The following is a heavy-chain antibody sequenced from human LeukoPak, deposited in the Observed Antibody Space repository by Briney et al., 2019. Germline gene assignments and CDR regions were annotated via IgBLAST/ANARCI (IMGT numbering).Heavy chain of an antibody. D-gene: IGHD3-10*01. CDR2: IKQDGGEK. CDR1: GFTFSGYW. V-gene: IGHV3-7*01. J-gene: IGHJ6*04. Sequence: GGSLRLSCAASGFTFSGYWMSWLRQAPGKGLVWVANIKQDGGEKYYVDSVKGRFTISRDNAKNSLYLQMNSLRAEDTAVYYCARDRGFGQADVWGKGTTVTVSS. CDR3: ARDRGFGQADV.